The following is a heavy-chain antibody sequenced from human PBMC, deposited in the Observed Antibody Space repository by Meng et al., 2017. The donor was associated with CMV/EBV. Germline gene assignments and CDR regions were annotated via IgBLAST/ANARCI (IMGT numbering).Heavy chain of an antibody. D-gene: IGHD3-3*01. CDR1: GGSISNGDYY. CDR3: ARDNRRGGVDY. J-gene: IGHJ4*02. CDR2: IYYSGST. V-gene: IGHV4-30-4*08. Sequence: QGRLQCHGPGLCKPSHTLSLTCTVSGGSISNGDYYWSWIRQPPGKGLEWIGYIYYSGSTYYNPSLKSRVTISVDTSKNQFSLKLSSVTDADTAVYYCARDNRRGGVDYWGQGTLVTVSS.